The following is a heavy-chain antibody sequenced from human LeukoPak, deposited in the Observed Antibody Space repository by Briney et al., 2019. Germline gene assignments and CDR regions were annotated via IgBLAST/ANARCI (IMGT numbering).Heavy chain of an antibody. J-gene: IGHJ4*02. CDR1: GGSISSSSYY. CDR3: ASLWLADVTFDY. V-gene: IGHV4-39*07. D-gene: IGHD6-19*01. Sequence: PSETLSLTCTVSGGSISSSSYYWGWICQPPGKGLEWIGSIYYSGSTYYNPSLKSRVTISVDTSKNQFSLKLSSVTAADTAVYYCASLWLADVTFDYWGQGTLVTVSS. CDR2: IYYSGST.